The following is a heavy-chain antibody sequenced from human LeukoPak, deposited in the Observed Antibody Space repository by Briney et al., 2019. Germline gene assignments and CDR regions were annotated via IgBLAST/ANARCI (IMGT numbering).Heavy chain of an antibody. CDR2: IWYDGSIK. CDR3: AKYCSGGACKLGYYYNGMDV. V-gene: IGHV3-33*08. D-gene: IGHD2-15*01. CDR1: GFTFSNYG. Sequence: GGSLRLSCAASGFTFSNYGMHWVRQAPGKGLEWVAVIWYDGSIKYYADSVKGRFSISRDNSKDTLYLQMNSLRAEDTAVYYCAKYCSGGACKLGYYYNGMDVWGQGTTVTVSS. J-gene: IGHJ6*02.